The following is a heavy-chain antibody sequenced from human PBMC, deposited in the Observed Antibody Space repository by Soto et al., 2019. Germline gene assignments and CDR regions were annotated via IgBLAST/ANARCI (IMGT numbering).Heavy chain of an antibody. J-gene: IGHJ4*02. CDR2: IWYDGSNK. CDR3: TRWGIAAGDY. V-gene: IGHV3-33*01. CDR1: GFTFSSYG. Sequence: QVQLVESGGGVVQHGRSLRLSCAASGFTFSSYGMHWVRQAPGKGLEWVAVIWYDGSNKYYADSVKGRFTISRDNSKNTLYLQMNSLRSEDTAVYYCTRWGIAAGDYWGQGTLVTVSS. D-gene: IGHD6-13*01.